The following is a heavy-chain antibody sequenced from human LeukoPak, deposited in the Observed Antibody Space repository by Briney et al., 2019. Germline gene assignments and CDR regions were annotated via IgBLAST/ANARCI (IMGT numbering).Heavy chain of an antibody. V-gene: IGHV1-2*02. Sequence: GASVKVSCKASGYTFTDYYMYWVRQAPGQGLECMGWIYLNSGGTNYAQKFQGRVTMTRDTSISTAYMELTSLTFDDTAVYYCARVGDHYHWYLDVWGRGTLVTVSS. D-gene: IGHD3-10*01. CDR1: GYTFTDYY. CDR2: IYLNSGGT. J-gene: IGHJ2*01. CDR3: ARVGDHYHWYLDV.